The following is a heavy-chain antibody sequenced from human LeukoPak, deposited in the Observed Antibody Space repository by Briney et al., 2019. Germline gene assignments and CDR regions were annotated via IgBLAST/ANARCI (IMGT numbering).Heavy chain of an antibody. V-gene: IGHV4-39*07. CDR1: GGSISSSSYY. CDR3: ARAAYSSSWSPFDY. D-gene: IGHD6-13*01. Sequence: SETLSLTCTVSGGSISSSSYYWGWIRQPPGKGLEWIGSIYYSGSTYYNPSLNSQVTISLDTSKNQFSLKLSSVTAADTAVYYCARAAYSSSWSPFDYWGQGTLVTVSS. J-gene: IGHJ4*02. CDR2: IYYSGST.